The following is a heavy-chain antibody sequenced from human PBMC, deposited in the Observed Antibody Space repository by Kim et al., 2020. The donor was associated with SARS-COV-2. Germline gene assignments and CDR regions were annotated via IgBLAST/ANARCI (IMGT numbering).Heavy chain of an antibody. V-gene: IGHV3-9*01. CDR2: GSI. J-gene: IGHJ4*02. CDR3: ARSGPGLDY. Sequence: GSIGYAASVKGRFTTSRDNAKNSLYLQMKSVRAGDRALYYCARSGPGLDYWGQGTLVTVSS. D-gene: IGHD3-10*01.